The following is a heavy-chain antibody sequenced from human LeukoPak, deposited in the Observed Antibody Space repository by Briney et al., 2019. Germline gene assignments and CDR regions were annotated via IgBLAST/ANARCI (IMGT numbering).Heavy chain of an antibody. V-gene: IGHV3-23*01. CDR1: GFTFSSYA. D-gene: IGHD3-10*01. Sequence: PGGSLRLSCAASGFTFSSYAMSWVRQAPGKGLEWVSAISGSGGSTYYADSVKGRFTISRDSSKNTLYLQMNSLRAEDTAVYYCACYYGSGMEAFDIWGQGTMVTVSS. CDR2: ISGSGGST. CDR3: ACYYGSGMEAFDI. J-gene: IGHJ3*02.